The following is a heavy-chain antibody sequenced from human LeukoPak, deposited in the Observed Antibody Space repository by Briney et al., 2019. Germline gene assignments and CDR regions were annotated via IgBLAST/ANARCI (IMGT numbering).Heavy chain of an antibody. CDR1: GGSISNYY. D-gene: IGHD6-19*01. CDR3: ARHFTGRSPAGY. J-gene: IGHJ4*02. Sequence: NPSETLSLTCTVSGGSISNYYWSWIRQPPGKGLEWIGCISYSGSTNYNSSLKSRVAISVDTFKNQFSLKLSSVTAADTAMYYCARHFTGRSPAGYWGQGTLVTVSS. V-gene: IGHV4-59*08. CDR2: ISYSGST.